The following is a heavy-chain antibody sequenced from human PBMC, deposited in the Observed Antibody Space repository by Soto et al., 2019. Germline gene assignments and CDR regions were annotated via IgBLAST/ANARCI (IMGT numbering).Heavy chain of an antibody. V-gene: IGHV1-18*01. Sequence: QVQLVQSEGEVKKPGASVKVSCKTSGYSFSDYGVSWVRQAPGQGLEWMGWMNTANGNTKYDQKFQGRVTLTADPSTRTVFLVLPSLRLVNTAVYYCARGFIPAANRGQGTLVTV. CDR3: ARGFIPAAN. D-gene: IGHD6-13*01. CDR1: GYSFSDYG. CDR2: MNTANGNT. J-gene: IGHJ4*02.